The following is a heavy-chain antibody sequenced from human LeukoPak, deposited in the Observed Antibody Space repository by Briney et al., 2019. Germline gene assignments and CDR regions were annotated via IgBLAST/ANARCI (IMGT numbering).Heavy chain of an antibody. J-gene: IGHJ6*04. CDR1: GDSLTSGSRY. D-gene: IGHD4-17*01. CDR3: ARCMSELDYGDYAYYYHMDV. V-gene: IGHV4-61*09. CDR2: FYSSTRT. Sequence: PSQTLSLTCTVSGDSLTSGSRYWSWIRQPAGKGLEWIGHFYSSTRTTYNPSLESRVTISGDTAKNQFSLKLDSVTAADTTVYFCARCMSELDYGDYAYYYHMDVWGKGTTVTVSS.